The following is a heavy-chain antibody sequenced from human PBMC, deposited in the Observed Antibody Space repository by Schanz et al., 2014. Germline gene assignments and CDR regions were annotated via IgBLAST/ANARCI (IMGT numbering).Heavy chain of an antibody. V-gene: IGHV3-21*01. D-gene: IGHD3-16*01. CDR2: ISSSGSSL. J-gene: IGHJ5*02. CDR3: ASDYNYFETEAP. Sequence: EVQLVESGGGLVKPGGSLRLSCAASGFTFNNFNMNWVRQAPGKGLEWVSSISSSGSSLYYADSVKGRFTISRDNGNKSPFLRMNSLRAEDTAVYYCASDYNYFETEAPWGQGTLVTVSS. CDR1: GFTFNNFN.